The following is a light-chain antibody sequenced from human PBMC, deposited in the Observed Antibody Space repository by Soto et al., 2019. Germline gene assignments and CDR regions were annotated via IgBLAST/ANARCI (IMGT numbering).Light chain of an antibody. CDR2: DAS. Sequence: EIVLTQSPATLSLSPGERATLSCRASQSVSSYLAWYQQKPGQAPRLFIYDASNRATGIPARFSGSGSGTDFTLTISSLEPEDFAVYYCQQRGAFGQGTKVEIK. V-gene: IGKV3-11*01. J-gene: IGKJ1*01. CDR1: QSVSSY. CDR3: QQRGA.